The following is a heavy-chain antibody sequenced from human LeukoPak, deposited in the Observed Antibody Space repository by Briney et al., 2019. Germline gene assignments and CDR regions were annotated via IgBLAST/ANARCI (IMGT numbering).Heavy chain of an antibody. J-gene: IGHJ6*03. CDR3: ARHSGAMVPDYYMDV. D-gene: IGHD5-18*01. CDR1: GYTFTGYY. V-gene: IGHV1-2*02. Sequence: ASVKVSCKASGYTFTGYYVHWGRQAPGQGLEWMGWINPNSGGTNYAQKFQDRVTMTRDTSISTAYMELRRLRSDDTAVYYCARHSGAMVPDYYMDVWGKGTTVTVSS. CDR2: INPNSGGT.